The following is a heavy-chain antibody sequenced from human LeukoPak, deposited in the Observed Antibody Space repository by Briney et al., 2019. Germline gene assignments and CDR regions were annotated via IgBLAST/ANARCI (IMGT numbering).Heavy chain of an antibody. Sequence: GASVKVSCKASGYTFTSYGISWVRQAPGQGLEWMGWISAYNGNTNYAQKLQGRVTMTTDTSTSTAYMELRSLRSDDTAVYYCARVVTICGVVKRYYYYMDVWGKGTTVTVSS. V-gene: IGHV1-18*01. D-gene: IGHD3-3*01. CDR3: ARVVTICGVVKRYYYYMDV. CDR2: ISAYNGNT. CDR1: GYTFTSYG. J-gene: IGHJ6*03.